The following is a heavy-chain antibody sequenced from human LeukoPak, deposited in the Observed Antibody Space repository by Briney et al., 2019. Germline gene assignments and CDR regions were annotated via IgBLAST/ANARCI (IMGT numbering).Heavy chain of an antibody. J-gene: IGHJ4*02. D-gene: IGHD2-15*01. CDR2: IYPSGST. CDR3: ASLRSRYCRGGHCYR. Sequence: SETLSLTCTVSGGSIRSYYWSWIRQPAGGGLEWIGRIYPSGSTDNNPSLKSRVTISVDTSKNQFSLKLSSVTAADTAVYYCASLRSRYCRGGHCYRWGQGTLVTVSS. V-gene: IGHV4-4*07. CDR1: GGSIRSYY.